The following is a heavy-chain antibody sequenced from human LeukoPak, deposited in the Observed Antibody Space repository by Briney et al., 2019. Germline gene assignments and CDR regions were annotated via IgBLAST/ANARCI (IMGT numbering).Heavy chain of an antibody. CDR2: IKQGGSEK. Sequence: GGSLRLSCVVSGFTFSSYWMSWVRQAPGKGLEWVANIKQGGSEKYYVDSVKGRFTMSRDNAKNSLYLQMNSLRAEDTAVYYCARVQWELRGVGSYFEYWGQGALVTVSS. CDR1: GFTFSSYW. D-gene: IGHD1-26*01. J-gene: IGHJ4*02. V-gene: IGHV3-7*01. CDR3: ARVQWELRGVGSYFEY.